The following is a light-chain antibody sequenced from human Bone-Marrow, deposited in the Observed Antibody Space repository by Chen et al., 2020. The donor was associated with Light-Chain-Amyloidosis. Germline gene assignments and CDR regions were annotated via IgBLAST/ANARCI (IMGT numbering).Light chain of an antibody. CDR1: QSISIY. J-gene: IGKJ2*01. CDR3: QQSCSEYRT. V-gene: IGKV1-39*01. CDR2: SAS. Sequence: DIQMTQSPSSLSASIGDRVTITCRASQSISIYLTWYQQESGKAHKLLIHSASTLQSGVATRFSGNGCGTGFSRAIIRLQTRDVATYYCQQSCSEYRTFGQG.